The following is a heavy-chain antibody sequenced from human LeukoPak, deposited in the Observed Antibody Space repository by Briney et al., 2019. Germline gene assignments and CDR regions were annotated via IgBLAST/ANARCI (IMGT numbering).Heavy chain of an antibody. J-gene: IGHJ4*02. V-gene: IGHV1-46*01. CDR2: INPTGGST. CDR1: GYTFTSYS. CDR3: ARVAPNRRYCSGGSCLNYFDY. Sequence: GASVKVSCKASGYTFTSYSMHWVRQAPGQGLEWMGLINPTGGSTGYAQKFQGRVTMTRDMSTSTDYMELSSLRSEDTAIYYCARVAPNRRYCSGGSCLNYFDYWGQGTLVTVSS. D-gene: IGHD2-15*01.